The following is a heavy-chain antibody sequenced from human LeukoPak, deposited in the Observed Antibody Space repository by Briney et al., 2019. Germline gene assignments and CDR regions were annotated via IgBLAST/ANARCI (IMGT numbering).Heavy chain of an antibody. CDR2: ISAYNGNT. CDR1: GYTFTSYG. V-gene: IGHV1-18*01. J-gene: IGHJ4*02. CDR3: ARSRWLQPLDY. Sequence: ASVKVSCKASGYTFTSYGISWVRQAPGQGLEWMGWISAYNGNTNYAQKLQGRVTMTTDTSTSTAYMELSRLRSDDTAVYYCARSRWLQPLDYWGQGTLVTVSS. D-gene: IGHD5-24*01.